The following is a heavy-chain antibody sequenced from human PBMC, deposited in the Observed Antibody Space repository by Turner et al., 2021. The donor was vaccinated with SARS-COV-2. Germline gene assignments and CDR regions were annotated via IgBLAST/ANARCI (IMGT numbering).Heavy chain of an antibody. D-gene: IGHD4-17*01. J-gene: IGHJ6*02. Sequence: QVQLVQSGAGVKKPGASVKVSCKASGYTFTSYAMHWVRQAPGQRLEWMGWINGGNGNTKYSQKFQGRVTITRDTSASTAYMELSSLRSEDTAVYYCARWNDYGGNGYYYYGMDVWGQGTTVTVSS. CDR1: GYTFTSYA. CDR2: INGGNGNT. CDR3: ARWNDYGGNGYYYYGMDV. V-gene: IGHV1-3*01.